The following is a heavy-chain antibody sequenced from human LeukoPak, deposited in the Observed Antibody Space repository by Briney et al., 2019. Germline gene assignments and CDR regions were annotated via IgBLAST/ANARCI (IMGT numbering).Heavy chain of an antibody. D-gene: IGHD3-22*01. V-gene: IGHV4-34*09. CDR1: GGSFSGYY. CDR2: INHSGST. J-gene: IGHJ4*02. Sequence: SETLSLTCAVYGGSFSGYYWSWIRQPPGKGLEWIGEINHSGSTNYSPSLKSRVTISVDTSKNQFSLKLSSVTAADTAVYYCARGQAWDSSGYYPEYFDYWGQGTLVTASS. CDR3: ARGQAWDSSGYYPEYFDY.